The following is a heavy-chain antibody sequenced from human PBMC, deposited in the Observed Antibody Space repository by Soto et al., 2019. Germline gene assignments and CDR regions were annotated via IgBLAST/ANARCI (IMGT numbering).Heavy chain of an antibody. CDR2: ISPSSTYI. V-gene: IGHV3-21*04. D-gene: IGHD2-15*01. CDR3: ATDAGDIEVVPATT. Sequence: LRLSCAASGLNFEKCSMNWVRQPPGKGPEWLASISPSSTYIRYADSAKGRFTISRDNARNSLSLQMMNLRADDTAIYYCATDAGDIEVVPATTWGQGTLVTVSS. J-gene: IGHJ4*02. CDR1: GLNFEKCS.